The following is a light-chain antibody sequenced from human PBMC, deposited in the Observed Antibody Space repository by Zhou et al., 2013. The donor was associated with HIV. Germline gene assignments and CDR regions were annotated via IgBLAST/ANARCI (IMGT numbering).Light chain of an antibody. J-gene: IGKJ1*01. V-gene: IGKV1-5*03. CDR3: EQSQKFWT. CDR1: QSISIW. Sequence: DIQMTQSPSILSASVGDRVTITCRASQSISIWLAWYQQKPGKAPKLLISKASSLESGVPSRFSGSGSGTEFTLTISSLQPDDFATYYCEQSQKFWTFGQGTKVEIK. CDR2: KAS.